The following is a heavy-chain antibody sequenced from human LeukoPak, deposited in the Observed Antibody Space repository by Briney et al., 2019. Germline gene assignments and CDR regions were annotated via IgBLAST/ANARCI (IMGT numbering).Heavy chain of an antibody. CDR1: GGSISSNSYY. D-gene: IGHD1-26*01. CDR2: IYYSGST. CDR3: AREEMPGKFDY. Sequence: SETLSLTCTVSGGSISSNSYYWGWIRQPPGKGLEWIGSIYYSGSTNYNPSLKSRVAISLDKSSNQFSLRLTSVTAADTAMYFCAREEMPGKFDYWGQGTLVTVSS. V-gene: IGHV4-39*07. J-gene: IGHJ4*02.